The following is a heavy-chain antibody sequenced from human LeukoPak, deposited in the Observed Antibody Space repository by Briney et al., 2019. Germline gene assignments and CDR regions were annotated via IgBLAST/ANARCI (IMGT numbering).Heavy chain of an antibody. CDR3: VXVKGTYFDY. D-gene: IGHD1-1*01. CDR1: GFPLSSYS. Sequence: GGSLRLSCAASGFPLSSYSMNXXXXAPGXXXEWXXXXXXSXSAIXYXXSVXXRVTXSXXNARNSLFLQMDSPRAEDTAVYYCVXVKGTYFDYWGPGTLVTVSS. CDR2: XXXSXSAI. V-gene: IGHV3-48*01. J-gene: IGHJ4*02.